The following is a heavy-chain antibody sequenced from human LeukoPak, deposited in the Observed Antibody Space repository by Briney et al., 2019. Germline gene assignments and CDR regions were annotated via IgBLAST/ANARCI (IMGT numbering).Heavy chain of an antibody. Sequence: SGPTLVKPTQTLTLTCTFSGFSLSTSGVGVGWIRQPPGKALEWLALIYWNDDKRYSPSLKSRLTITKDTSKNQVVLTMTNMDPVDTATYYCARLNSPYYYGSGSYPDYWGQGTLVTVSS. D-gene: IGHD3-10*01. J-gene: IGHJ4*02. CDR1: GFSLSTSGVG. CDR2: IYWNDDK. CDR3: ARLNSPYYYGSGSYPDY. V-gene: IGHV2-5*01.